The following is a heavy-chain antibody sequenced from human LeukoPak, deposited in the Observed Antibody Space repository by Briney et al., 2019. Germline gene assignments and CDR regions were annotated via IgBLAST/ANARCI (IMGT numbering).Heavy chain of an antibody. Sequence: SETLSLTRTVSGGSISSYYWSWIRQPPGKGLEWIGYIYYSGTTNYNPSLKSRVTISVDTSKTQFSLKLNSVTAADTAVYYCARRSGYYYDSSGFLDYWGQGTLVTVSS. CDR2: IYYSGTT. CDR3: ARRSGYYYDSSGFLDY. CDR1: GGSISSYY. D-gene: IGHD3-22*01. V-gene: IGHV4-59*08. J-gene: IGHJ4*02.